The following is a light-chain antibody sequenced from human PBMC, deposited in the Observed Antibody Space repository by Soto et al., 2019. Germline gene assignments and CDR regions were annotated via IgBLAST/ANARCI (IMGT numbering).Light chain of an antibody. CDR2: AAS. J-gene: IGKJ4*01. CDR3: QKYNSAPLT. CDR1: QPISNY. V-gene: IGKV1-27*01. Sequence: DIQMTPSPSSLSASVAYRVTLTSRASQPISNYLAWYQQKPGKIPNLLICAASTLEAGVPSRFSGSGSGTDFTLTISSLQPEDVAAYYCQKYNSAPLTFGGGTKVDIK.